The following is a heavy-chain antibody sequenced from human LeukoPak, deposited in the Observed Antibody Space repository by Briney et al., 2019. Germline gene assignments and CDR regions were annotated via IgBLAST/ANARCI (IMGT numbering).Heavy chain of an antibody. CDR2: INPSGGST. CDR1: GYTFTSYY. D-gene: IGHD2-2*01. V-gene: IGHV1-46*01. Sequence: ASVKVSCKASGYTFTSYYMHWVRQAPGQGLEWMGIINPSGGSTSYAQKFQGRVTMTRDTSTSAVYMELSSLRSEDTAVYYCARGYCGSTSCYHSYYYYYMDVWGKGTTVTVSS. CDR3: ARGYCGSTSCYHSYYYYYMDV. J-gene: IGHJ6*03.